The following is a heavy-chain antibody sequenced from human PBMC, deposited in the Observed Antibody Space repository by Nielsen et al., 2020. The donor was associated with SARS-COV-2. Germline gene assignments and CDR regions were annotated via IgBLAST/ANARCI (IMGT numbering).Heavy chain of an antibody. V-gene: IGHV4-4*02. CDR2: IYHSGST. CDR1: GITFTSYAM. CDR3: ARDHSHTVHNWFDP. D-gene: IGHD4-17*01. Sequence: GSLRLSCGASGITFTSYAMSWVRQPPGKGLEWIGEIYHSGSTNYNPSLKSRVTISVDKSKNQFSLKLSSVTAADTAVYYCARDHSHTVHNWFDPWGQGTLVTVSS. J-gene: IGHJ5*02.